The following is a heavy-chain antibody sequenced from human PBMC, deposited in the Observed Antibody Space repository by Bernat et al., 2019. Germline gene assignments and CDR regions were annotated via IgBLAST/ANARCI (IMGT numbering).Heavy chain of an antibody. CDR2: IDPSGNT. CDR1: GGSVSGGRYY. D-gene: IGHD6-19*01. CDR3: ARGGVKWMVGFDY. J-gene: IGHJ4*02. Sequence: QVQLQESGPGLVKPSETLSLTCSVSGGSVSGGRYYWNWIRQPPGKGLEWIGYIDPSGNTNYNPSLKSRVTISVDTSKNQFSLKLTSVTAADTAVYFCARGGVKWMVGFDYWGQGTLVTVSS. V-gene: IGHV4-61*01.